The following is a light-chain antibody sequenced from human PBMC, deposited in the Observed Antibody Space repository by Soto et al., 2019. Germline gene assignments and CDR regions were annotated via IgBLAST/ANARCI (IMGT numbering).Light chain of an antibody. CDR1: QSIGSY. CDR3: QQMYTITLT. J-gene: IGKJ4*01. CDR2: GGS. Sequence: DIQMTESPSTLSASVGDRVTITCRGSQSIGSYLNWYQQKPGKAPNLLIHGGSILQSGVPPRFSGVVGGTDGTITISSLQKEDGSRYDGQQMYTITLTFGGGTKVDIK. V-gene: IGKV1-39*01.